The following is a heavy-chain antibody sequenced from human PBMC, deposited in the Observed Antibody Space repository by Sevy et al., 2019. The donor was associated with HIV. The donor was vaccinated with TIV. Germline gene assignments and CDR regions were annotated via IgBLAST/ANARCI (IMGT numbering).Heavy chain of an antibody. CDR2: IYSSGNT. CDR1: GFTVSSNY. J-gene: IGHJ4*02. CDR3: ARAPGVVRGVVITALDY. V-gene: IGHV3-53*01. D-gene: IGHD3-10*01. Sequence: GGCLRLSCAASGFTVSSNYMNWVRQAPGKGLEWVSVIYSSGNTFYADSVKGRFTISRDNSKNTLYLQMNSLRAEDTAMYYCARAPGVVRGVVITALDYWGQGTLVTVSS.